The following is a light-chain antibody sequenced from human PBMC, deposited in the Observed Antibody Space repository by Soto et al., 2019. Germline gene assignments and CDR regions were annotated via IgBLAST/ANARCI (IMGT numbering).Light chain of an antibody. CDR1: QGIAPY. CDR2: ATS. V-gene: IGKV1-27*01. J-gene: IGKJ4*01. Sequence: GDRVTITCRASQGIAPYLAWFQQKPGKVPKLLIYATSTLQSGVPSRFSGSGSGTDFTLTINSLQPEDVGTYYCQKYNSAPLTVGGGTKVEIK. CDR3: QKYNSAPLT.